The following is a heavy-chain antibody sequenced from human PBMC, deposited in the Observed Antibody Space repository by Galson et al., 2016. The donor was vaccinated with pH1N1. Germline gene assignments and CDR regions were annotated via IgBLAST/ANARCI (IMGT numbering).Heavy chain of an antibody. J-gene: IGHJ4*02. Sequence: ETLSLTCTVSGFSISNSGYFWGWVRQTPGKGLEWLGSMYFTGDIHHNPSLKSRVTISADRSKNQYFLGLNSVTAADTAVYYCARDRGQWDIDCWGQGTLVTVSS. V-gene: IGHV4-39*07. CDR3: ARDRGQWDIDC. D-gene: IGHD1-26*01. CDR1: GFSISNSGYF. CDR2: MYFTGDI.